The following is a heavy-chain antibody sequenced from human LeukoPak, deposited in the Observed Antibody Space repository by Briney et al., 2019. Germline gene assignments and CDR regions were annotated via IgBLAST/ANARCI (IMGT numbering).Heavy chain of an antibody. V-gene: IGHV3-33*01. CDR2: IWYDGSNK. D-gene: IGHD6-13*01. CDR1: GFTFSSYG. Sequence: GGSLRLSCAASGFTFSSYGVHWVRQAPGKGLEWVAVIWYDGSNKYYADSVKGRFTISRDNSKNTLYLQMNSLRAEDTAVYYCARGRIAAAGTGWFDPWGQGTLVTVSS. CDR3: ARGRIAAAGTGWFDP. J-gene: IGHJ5*02.